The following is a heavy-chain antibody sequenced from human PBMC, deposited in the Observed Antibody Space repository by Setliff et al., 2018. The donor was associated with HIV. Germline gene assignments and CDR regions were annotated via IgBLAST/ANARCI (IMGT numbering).Heavy chain of an antibody. CDR3: ARHDGLRNVHGAFDI. J-gene: IGHJ3*02. Sequence: GASVKVSCKASGYTFTSHGISWVRQAPGQGLEWMGWISTYNDNTNYAQKLQGRVTMTTETSTSTAYMELRSLRTDDTAVYYCARHDGLRNVHGAFDIWGQGTMVTVSS. D-gene: IGHD4-17*01. CDR2: ISTYNDNT. V-gene: IGHV1-18*01. CDR1: GYTFTSHG.